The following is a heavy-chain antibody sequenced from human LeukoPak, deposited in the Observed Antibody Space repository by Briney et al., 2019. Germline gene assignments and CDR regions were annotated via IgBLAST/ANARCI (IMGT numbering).Heavy chain of an antibody. V-gene: IGHV3-30*19. J-gene: IGHJ5*02. D-gene: IGHD2-2*01. CDR3: ARERAYCSSTSCHNLGFDP. CDR1: GFTFSSYG. Sequence: GGSLRLSCAASGFTFSSYGMHWVRQAPGKGLEWVAVISYDGSNKYYADSVKGRFTISRDNSKNTLYLQMNSLRAEDTAVYYCARERAYCSSTSCHNLGFDPWGQGTLVTVSS. CDR2: ISYDGSNK.